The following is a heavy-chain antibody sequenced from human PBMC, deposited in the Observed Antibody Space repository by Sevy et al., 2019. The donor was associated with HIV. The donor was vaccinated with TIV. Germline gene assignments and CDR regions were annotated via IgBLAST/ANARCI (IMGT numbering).Heavy chain of an antibody. CDR3: ARGRAAANVGWFDP. Sequence: GGSLRLSCAASGFTFSSYSMNWVRQAPGKGLEWVSYISSSSSTIYYADSVKGRLTISRDNAKNSLYLQVNSLRAEDTAVYYCARGRAAANVGWFDPWGQGTLVTVSS. J-gene: IGHJ5*02. CDR1: GFTFSSYS. D-gene: IGHD6-13*01. CDR2: ISSSSSTI. V-gene: IGHV3-48*01.